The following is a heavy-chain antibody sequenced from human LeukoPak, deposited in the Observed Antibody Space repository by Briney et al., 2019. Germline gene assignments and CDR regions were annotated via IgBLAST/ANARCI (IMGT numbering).Heavy chain of an antibody. V-gene: IGHV4-39*01. Sequence: SETLSLTCTVSGGSISSSSYYWGWIRQPPGKGLEWIGSIYYSGSTYYNPSLESRVTISVDTSKNQFSLKLSSVTAADTAVYYCARHLPGIAAAGTLGWFDPWGRGTLVTVSS. D-gene: IGHD6-13*01. CDR1: GGSISSSSYY. CDR2: IYYSGST. CDR3: ARHLPGIAAAGTLGWFDP. J-gene: IGHJ5*02.